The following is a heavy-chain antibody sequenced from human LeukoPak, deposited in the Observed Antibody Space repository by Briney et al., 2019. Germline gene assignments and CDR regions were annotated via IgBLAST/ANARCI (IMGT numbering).Heavy chain of an antibody. Sequence: SETLSLTCAVYGGSFSGYYWSWIRQPPGKGLEWIGEINHSGSTNYNPSLKSRVTISVDTSKNQFSLKLSSVTAADTAVYYCATEDSSGDWIDPWGQGSLVTVSS. CDR3: ATEDSSGDWIDP. J-gene: IGHJ5*02. CDR2: INHSGST. V-gene: IGHV4-34*01. D-gene: IGHD6-19*01. CDR1: GGSFSGYY.